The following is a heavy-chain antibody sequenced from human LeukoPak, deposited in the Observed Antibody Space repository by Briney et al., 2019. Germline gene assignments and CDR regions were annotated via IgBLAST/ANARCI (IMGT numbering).Heavy chain of an antibody. CDR1: GYTFTSYG. CDR2: ISAYNGNT. V-gene: IGHV1-18*01. J-gene: IGHJ4*02. Sequence: ASVKVSCKASGYTFTSYGISWVRQAPGQGLEWMGWISAYNGNTNYAQKVQGRVTMTTDTSTSTAYMELWSLRSDDTAVYYCARAPTNDFWSAYYDYWGQGTLVTVSS. D-gene: IGHD3-3*01. CDR3: ARAPTNDFWSAYYDY.